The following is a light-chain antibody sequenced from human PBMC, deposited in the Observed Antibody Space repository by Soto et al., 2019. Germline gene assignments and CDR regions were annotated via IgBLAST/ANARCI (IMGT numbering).Light chain of an antibody. J-gene: IGKJ4*01. V-gene: IGKV2-28*01. Sequence: DIVMTQSPLSLPVTPGEPASISCRSSQSLLHSDGYTYLYWYLQKPGQSPQLLIYLGSNRASGVPDRFSGSVTGTDFTLKISRVEAEDVGVYYCMQSLQTPVTFGGGTRVEIE. CDR1: QSLLHSDGYTY. CDR3: MQSLQTPVT. CDR2: LGS.